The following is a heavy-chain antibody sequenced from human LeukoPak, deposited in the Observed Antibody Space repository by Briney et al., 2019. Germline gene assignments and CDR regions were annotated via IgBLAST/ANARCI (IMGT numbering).Heavy chain of an antibody. Sequence: SVKVSCKASGYTFTSYGISWVRQAPGQGLEWMGRIIPILGIANYAQKFQGRVTITADKSTSTAYMKLSSLRSEDTAVYYCARDPRTYDSSTDLDYWGQGTLVTVSS. CDR2: IIPILGIA. CDR1: GYTFTSYG. D-gene: IGHD3-22*01. CDR3: ARDPRTYDSSTDLDY. V-gene: IGHV1-69*04. J-gene: IGHJ4*02.